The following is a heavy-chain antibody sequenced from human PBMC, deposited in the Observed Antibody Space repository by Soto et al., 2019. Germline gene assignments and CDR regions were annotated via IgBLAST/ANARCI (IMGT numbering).Heavy chain of an antibody. CDR2: ISGSGGST. Sequence: PGGSLRLSCVASGFTFSSYAMSWVRQAPGKGLEWVSAISGSGGSTYYADSVKGRFTISRDNSKNTLHLQMNSLRAEDTAVYYCAKEKGVHGDLFDYWGQGTLVTVSS. D-gene: IGHD4-17*01. CDR1: GFTFSSYA. CDR3: AKEKGVHGDLFDY. J-gene: IGHJ4*02. V-gene: IGHV3-23*01.